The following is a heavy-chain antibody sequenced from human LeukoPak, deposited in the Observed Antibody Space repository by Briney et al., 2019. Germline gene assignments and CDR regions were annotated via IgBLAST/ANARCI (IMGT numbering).Heavy chain of an antibody. CDR1: GFTFSDYY. J-gene: IGHJ4*02. CDR2: ISSSDTYT. CDR3: ARVGSIAAAGTPDY. V-gene: IGHV3-11*06. Sequence: GGSLRLSCAASGFTFSDYYMSWIRQAPGKGLEWVSYISSSDTYTNYADSVKGRFTISRDNAKNSLYLQVNSLRVDDTAVYYCARVGSIAAAGTPDYWGQGTLVTVSS. D-gene: IGHD6-13*01.